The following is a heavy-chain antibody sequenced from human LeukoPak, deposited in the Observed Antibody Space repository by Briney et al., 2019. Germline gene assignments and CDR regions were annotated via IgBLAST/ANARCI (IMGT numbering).Heavy chain of an antibody. CDR1: GGSISSYY. V-gene: IGHV4-59*12. D-gene: IGHD6-6*01. CDR3: ARASRPRYYYYGMDV. CDR2: IYYSGST. J-gene: IGHJ6*02. Sequence: SETLSLTCTVSGGSISSYYWSWIRQPPGKGLEWIGYIYYSGSTNYNPSLKSRVTISVDTSKNQFSLKLSSVTAADTAVYYCARASRPRYYYYGMDVWGQGTTVTVSS.